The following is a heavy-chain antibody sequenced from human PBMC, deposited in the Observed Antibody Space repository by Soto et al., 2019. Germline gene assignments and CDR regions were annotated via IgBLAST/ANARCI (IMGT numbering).Heavy chain of an antibody. CDR1: GGSISSGGYS. CDR3: ARGSSIAGLYYGMDV. D-gene: IGHD6-6*01. Sequence: SETLSLTCAVSGGSISSGGYSWSWIRQPPGKGLEWIGYIYYRGNTDYNPSLKSRVTISLDTPKNQFSLKLSSVTAADTAVYYCARGSSIAGLYYGMDVWGQGTTVTVSS. CDR2: IYYRGNT. V-gene: IGHV4-30-4*07. J-gene: IGHJ6*02.